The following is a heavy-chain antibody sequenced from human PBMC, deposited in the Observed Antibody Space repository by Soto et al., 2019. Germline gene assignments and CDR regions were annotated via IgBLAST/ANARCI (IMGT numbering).Heavy chain of an antibody. Sequence: QVQLVQSGAEVKKPGASVKVSCKASGYTFTRSGISWVRQAPGQGLEWMGWISTYNGDTNYAQTFQGRVTMTTDTSTSTVHIEVRSLRSDDTAVYYCAREGLAPYYYYGMDVWGQGTPVTVSS. CDR3: AREGLAPYYYYGMDV. J-gene: IGHJ6*02. V-gene: IGHV1-18*01. CDR1: GYTFTRSG. CDR2: ISTYNGDT.